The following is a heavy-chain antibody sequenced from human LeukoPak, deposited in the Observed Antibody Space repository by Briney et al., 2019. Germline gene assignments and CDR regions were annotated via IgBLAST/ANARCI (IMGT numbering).Heavy chain of an antibody. J-gene: IGHJ5*02. CDR2: INPNTGGT. CDR3: ARGHRVYYPVTTVWFDP. V-gene: IGHV1-2*02. D-gene: IGHD4-17*01. CDR1: GYTFTGYY. Sequence: ASVEVSCKASGYTFTGYYLHWVRQAPGQGLEWMGWINPNTGGTNYAQKFQGRVAMTRDTSISTAYMELSRLRSDDTAVYYCARGHRVYYPVTTVWFDPWGQGTLVTVSS.